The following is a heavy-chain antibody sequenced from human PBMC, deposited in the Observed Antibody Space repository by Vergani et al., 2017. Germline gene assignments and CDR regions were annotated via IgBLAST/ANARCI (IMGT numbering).Heavy chain of an antibody. D-gene: IGHD2-2*02. CDR1: VGSICSYY. V-gene: IGHV4-59*01. CDR3: ARDFRENSYTYYYYYGMDV. CDR2: IYYSGST. J-gene: IGHJ6*02. Sequence: QVQLQESGPGLVKSSETLSLTRTVSVGSICSYYWSWIRHPSGKGLKWIGYIYYSGSTNYNPSLKSRVTISVDTSKNQFSMKLSCVTAADTAVYYCARDFRENSYTYYYYYGMDVWGQGTRVTVCS.